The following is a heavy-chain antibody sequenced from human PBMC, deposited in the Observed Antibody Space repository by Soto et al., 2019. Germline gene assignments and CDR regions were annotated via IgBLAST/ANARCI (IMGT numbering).Heavy chain of an antibody. Sequence: GASVKVSCKASGYTFTSYGISWVRQAPGQGLEWMGWISAYNGNTNYAQKLQGRVTTTTDTSTSTAYMELRSLRSDDTAVYYCARDDPYSSSFPPDYWGQGTLVTVSS. CDR2: ISAYNGNT. V-gene: IGHV1-18*01. J-gene: IGHJ4*02. CDR1: GYTFTSYG. D-gene: IGHD6-6*01. CDR3: ARDDPYSSSFPPDY.